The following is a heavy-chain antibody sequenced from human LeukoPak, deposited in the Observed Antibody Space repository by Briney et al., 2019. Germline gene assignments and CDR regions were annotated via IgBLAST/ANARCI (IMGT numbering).Heavy chain of an antibody. J-gene: IGHJ4*02. CDR3: ARVPYCSSTSCPTRRYFDY. Sequence: GGSLRLSCAASGFTFNSYSMNWVRQAPGKGLEWVSSISSSSSYIYYADSVKGRFTISRDNAKNSLYLQMNSLRAEDTAVYYCARVPYCSSTSCPTRRYFDYWGQGTLVTVSS. D-gene: IGHD2-2*01. CDR1: GFTFNSYS. V-gene: IGHV3-21*01. CDR2: ISSSSSYI.